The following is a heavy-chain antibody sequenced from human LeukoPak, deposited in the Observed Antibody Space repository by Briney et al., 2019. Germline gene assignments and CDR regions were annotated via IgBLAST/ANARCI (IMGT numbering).Heavy chain of an antibody. V-gene: IGHV3-49*03. Sequence: PGRSLRLSCTASGFTFGDYAMSWFRQAPGKGLEWVGFIRSKAYGGTTEYAASVKGRFTISRDDSKSIAYLQMNSLKTEDTAVYYCTRISSSGWSSVEYWGQGTLVTVSS. CDR2: IRSKAYGGTT. D-gene: IGHD6-19*01. CDR1: GFTFGDYA. CDR3: TRISSSGWSSVEY. J-gene: IGHJ4*02.